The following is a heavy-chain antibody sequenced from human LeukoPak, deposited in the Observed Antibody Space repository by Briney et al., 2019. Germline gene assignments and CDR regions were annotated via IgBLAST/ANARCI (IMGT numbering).Heavy chain of an antibody. CDR2: IKSKIDGGTT. J-gene: IGHJ2*01. V-gene: IGHV3-15*01. CDR1: GFTFTNAL. CDR3: TTPPNYLDL. Sequence: GGSLRLSCAASGFTFTNALIRWVRQAPGKGLEWVGRIKSKIDGGTTDYAAPVNGRSTISRDDSKNTLYLQMNSLKTEDTEIYYCTTPPNYLDLWGRGTLVTVSS.